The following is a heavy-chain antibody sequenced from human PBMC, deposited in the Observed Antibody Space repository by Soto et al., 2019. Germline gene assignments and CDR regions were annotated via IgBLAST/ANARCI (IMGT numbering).Heavy chain of an antibody. J-gene: IGHJ6*02. CDR1: GFTFTSSA. V-gene: IGHV1-58*02. CDR2: IVVGSGNT. Sequence: QMQLVQSGPEVKKPGTSVKVSCKASGFTFTSSAMQGVRQARGQRLGWIGWIVVGSGNTNYAQKFQERVTITRDMSTSTAYMELSSLRSEDTAVYYCAAVDYYDSSGYFYYYGMDVWGQGTTVTVSS. CDR3: AAVDYYDSSGYFYYYGMDV. D-gene: IGHD3-22*01.